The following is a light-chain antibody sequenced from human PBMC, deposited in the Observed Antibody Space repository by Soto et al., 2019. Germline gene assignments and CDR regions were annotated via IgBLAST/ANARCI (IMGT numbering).Light chain of an antibody. V-gene: IGLV6-57*01. CDR3: QSYASRIR. CDR2: EDN. Sequence: NFMLTQPHSVSASPGKTVTISCTRSSGSIASNYVQWYQQRPGSSPTTVIYEDNQRPSGVPHRFSGSIDSSSNSASLTISGLKTEDESDYYCQSYASRIRFGGGTKLTVL. J-gene: IGLJ2*01. CDR1: SGSIASNY.